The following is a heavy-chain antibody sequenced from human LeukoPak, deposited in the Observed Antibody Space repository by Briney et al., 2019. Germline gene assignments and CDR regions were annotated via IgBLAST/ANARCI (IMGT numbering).Heavy chain of an antibody. CDR2: INPNSGGT. J-gene: IGHJ4*02. Sequence: ASVKVSCKASGYTFTGYYMHWVRQAPGQGLEWMGWINPNSGGTNYAQKFQGRVTMTRDTSISTAYMELSGLRSDDTAVYYCGVSSSSFDYWGQGTLATVSS. V-gene: IGHV1-2*02. D-gene: IGHD6-6*01. CDR3: GVSSSSFDY. CDR1: GYTFTGYY.